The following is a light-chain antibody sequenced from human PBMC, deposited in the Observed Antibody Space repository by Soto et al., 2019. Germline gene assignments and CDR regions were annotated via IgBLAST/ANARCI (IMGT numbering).Light chain of an antibody. CDR2: KAS. V-gene: IGKV1-5*03. Sequence: DLQMTQSPSTLSASVGDRVTITCRASQNINKWLAWYQQKPGKAPKLLIDKASTLESGVPSRFSGSESGTDFTLTISSLQPDDFATYYCQQYDTYPWTFGQGTKVEIK. CDR3: QQYDTYPWT. CDR1: QNINKW. J-gene: IGKJ1*01.